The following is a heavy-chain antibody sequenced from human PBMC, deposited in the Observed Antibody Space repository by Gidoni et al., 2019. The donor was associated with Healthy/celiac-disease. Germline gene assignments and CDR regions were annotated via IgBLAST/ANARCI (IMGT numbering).Heavy chain of an antibody. D-gene: IGHD3-22*01. J-gene: IGHJ3*02. Sequence: QVQLQASCPGLVKPSHTLSLTCTVSCGSIRSCDYYGRWIRQPPGKGLEWIGYIYYSGSTYYNPSLKSRVTISVDTSKNQFSLKLSSVTAADTAVYYCARRYYYDSSGYTDAFDIWGQGTMVTVSS. CDR2: IYYSGST. CDR1: CGSIRSCDYY. CDR3: ARRYYYDSSGYTDAFDI. V-gene: IGHV4-30-4*01.